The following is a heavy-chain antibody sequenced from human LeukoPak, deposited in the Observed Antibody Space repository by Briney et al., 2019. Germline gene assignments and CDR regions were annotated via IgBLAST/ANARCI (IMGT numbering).Heavy chain of an antibody. CDR1: GFTFSSYW. CDR3: SREIRPAGTDS. CDR2: INGDGSGT. J-gene: IGHJ5*01. D-gene: IGHD6-13*01. V-gene: IGHV3-74*01. Sequence: GGSLRLSCAASGFTFSSYWIHWVRQAPGKGLVWVSRINGDGSGTGYADSVKGRFTISRDNAKNTLYLQMNSLRAEDTAVYYCSREIRPAGTDSWGQGTLVT.